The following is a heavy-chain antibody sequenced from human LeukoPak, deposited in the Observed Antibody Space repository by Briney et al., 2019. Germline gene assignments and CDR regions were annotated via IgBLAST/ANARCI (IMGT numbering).Heavy chain of an antibody. CDR2: IYYSGST. Sequence: SETLSLTCTVSGGSISSYYWSWIRQPPGKGLEWIGYIYYSGSTNYNPSLKSRVTISVDTSKNQFSLKLSSVTAADTAVYYCARGIWSGYNQPFDYWGQGTLVTVSS. CDR1: GGSISSYY. D-gene: IGHD3-3*01. CDR3: ARGIWSGYNQPFDY. J-gene: IGHJ4*02. V-gene: IGHV4-59*01.